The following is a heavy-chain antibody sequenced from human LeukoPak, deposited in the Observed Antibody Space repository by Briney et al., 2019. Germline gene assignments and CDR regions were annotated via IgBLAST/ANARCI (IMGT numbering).Heavy chain of an antibody. CDR2: ISGSGDST. D-gene: IGHD3-22*01. CDR1: GFTFSSYA. J-gene: IGHJ4*01. CDR3: VRDYFTTISGYHEYYLDL. V-gene: IGHV3-23*01. Sequence: GGSLILSCAASGFTFSSYALSWVRQAPGKGLEWVSTISGSGDSTYYADSVQGRFTISRDTSNNTLFLQMNSLRAEDTAVYYCVRDYFTTISGYHEYYLDLWGHGTLVTVSS.